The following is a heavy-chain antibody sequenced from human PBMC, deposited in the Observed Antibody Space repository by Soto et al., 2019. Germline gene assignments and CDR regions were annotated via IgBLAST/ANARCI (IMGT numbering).Heavy chain of an antibody. CDR2: ISSSGSTI. D-gene: IGHD1-26*01. V-gene: IGHV3-48*03. CDR1: GFTFSSYE. CDR3: ARSGVSGGENWFDP. Sequence: HPGGSLRLSCAASGFTFSSYEMNWVRQAPGKGLEWVSYISSSGSTIYYADSVKGRFTISRDNAKNSLYLQMNSLRAEDTAVYYCARSGVSGGENWFDPWGQGTLVTVSS. J-gene: IGHJ5*02.